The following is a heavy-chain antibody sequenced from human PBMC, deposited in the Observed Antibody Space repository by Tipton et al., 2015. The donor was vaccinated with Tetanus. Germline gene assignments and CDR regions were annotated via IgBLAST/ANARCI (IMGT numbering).Heavy chain of an antibody. J-gene: IGHJ1*01. Sequence: LRLSCTVSGSSITSTTHYWGWIRQAPGKGLERIGIIYYSGSTYYNASLRSRVTISVDTSKNQFSLQLRSVTAADTAVYYCARQDTLNYYYVGYFHDWGQGTLVTVSS. CDR1: GSSITSTTHY. D-gene: IGHD3-22*01. CDR3: ARQDTLNYYYVGYFHD. CDR2: IYYSGST. V-gene: IGHV4-39*01.